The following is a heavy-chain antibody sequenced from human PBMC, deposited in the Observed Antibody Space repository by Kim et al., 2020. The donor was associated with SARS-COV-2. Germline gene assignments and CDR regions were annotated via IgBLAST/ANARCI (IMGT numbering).Heavy chain of an antibody. V-gene: IGHV1-18*04. Sequence: ASVKVSCKASGYIFTSYGISWVRQAPGQGLEWMGWISAYNGNTNYAQKLQGRVTMTTDTSTSTAYMELRSLRSDDTAVYYCARDSSSWLGYYYYGMDVSGQGTTVTVSS. D-gene: IGHD6-13*01. CDR2: ISAYNGNT. J-gene: IGHJ6*02. CDR3: ARDSSSWLGYYYYGMDV. CDR1: GYIFTSYG.